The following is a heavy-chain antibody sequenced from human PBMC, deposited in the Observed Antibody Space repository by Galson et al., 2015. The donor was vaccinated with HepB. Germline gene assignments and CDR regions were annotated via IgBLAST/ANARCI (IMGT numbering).Heavy chain of an antibody. V-gene: IGHV3-30-3*01. CDR3: ARDKEGVIVW. D-gene: IGHD3-16*02. J-gene: IGHJ4*02. CDR1: GFTFSSYA. Sequence: SLRLSCAASGFTFSSYAMHWVRQAPGKGLEWVAVISYDGSNKYYADSVKGRFTISRDNSKNTLYLQMNSLRAEDTAVYYCARDKEGVIVWWGQGTLVTVSS. CDR2: ISYDGSNK.